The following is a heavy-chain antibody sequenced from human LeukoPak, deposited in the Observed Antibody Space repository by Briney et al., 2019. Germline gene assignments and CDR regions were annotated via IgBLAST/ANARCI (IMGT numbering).Heavy chain of an antibody. V-gene: IGHV3-21*01. CDR2: ISSSSSYI. D-gene: IGHD5-18*01. CDR3: ARDPDSYGPFDY. J-gene: IGHJ4*02. Sequence: GGPLRLSCAASGFTFSSYSMMWVRQARGKGLEGVSSISSSSSYIYYADSVKGRFTIARDNAKNSLYLQMNSLRAEDTAVYYCARDPDSYGPFDYWGQGTLVTVSS. CDR1: GFTFSSYS.